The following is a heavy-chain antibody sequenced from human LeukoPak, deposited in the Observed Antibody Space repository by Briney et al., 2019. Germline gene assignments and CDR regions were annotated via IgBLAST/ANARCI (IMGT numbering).Heavy chain of an antibody. CDR3: AKDRSGRGSSWYVNNWFDP. CDR2: ISGSGGST. V-gene: IGHV3-23*01. J-gene: IGHJ5*02. CDR1: GFTFSSYA. D-gene: IGHD6-13*01. Sequence: PGGSLRLSCAASGFTFSSYAMSWVRQAPGKGLEWVSAISGSGGSTYYADSMKGRFTISRDNSKNTLYLQMNSLRAEDTAVYYCAKDRSGRGSSWYVNNWFDPWGQGTLVTVSS.